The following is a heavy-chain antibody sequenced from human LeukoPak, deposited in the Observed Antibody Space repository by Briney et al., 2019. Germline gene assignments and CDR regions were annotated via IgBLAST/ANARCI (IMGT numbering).Heavy chain of an antibody. CDR3: ASDPTYYYGSGSYKGHNWFDP. CDR1: GYTFTVYY. V-gene: IGHV1-2*02. D-gene: IGHD3-10*01. Sequence: RASVKVSCKASGYTFTVYYMHWVRQAPGQGLEWMGWINPNSGGTNYAQKFQGRVTMTRDTSISTAYMELSRLRSDDTAVYYCASDPTYYYGSGSYKGHNWFDPWGQGTLVTVSS. J-gene: IGHJ5*02. CDR2: INPNSGGT.